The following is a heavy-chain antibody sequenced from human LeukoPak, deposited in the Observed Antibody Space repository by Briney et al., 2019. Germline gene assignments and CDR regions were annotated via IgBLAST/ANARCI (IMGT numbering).Heavy chain of an antibody. Sequence: ASVKVSCKASGYTFTSYAMHWVRQAPGQRLEWMGCINAGNGSTKYSQNFQGRVTITRDTSASTAYMELSSLRSEDTAVYYCARDSGSYPGDYFDYWGQGTLVTVSS. CDR1: GYTFTSYA. D-gene: IGHD1-26*01. CDR3: ARDSGSYPGDYFDY. CDR2: INAGNGST. J-gene: IGHJ4*02. V-gene: IGHV1-3*01.